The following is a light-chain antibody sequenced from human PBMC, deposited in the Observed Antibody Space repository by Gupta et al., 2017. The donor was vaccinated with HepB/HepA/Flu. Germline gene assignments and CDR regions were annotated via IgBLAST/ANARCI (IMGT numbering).Light chain of an antibody. Sequence: QPGLTQPLPGPYGLRQTATLTCTGNSDKLGNQGSARLHQHQGHPPNLLSYKNNNRPSGSPARFSSSRTGRTASTPTTGLQAEDEAAYYYCALDSSLSGHVFGGGTKLTVL. CDR1: SDKLGNQG. J-gene: IGLJ2*01. CDR2: KNN. V-gene: IGLV10-54*02. CDR3: CALDSSLSGHV.